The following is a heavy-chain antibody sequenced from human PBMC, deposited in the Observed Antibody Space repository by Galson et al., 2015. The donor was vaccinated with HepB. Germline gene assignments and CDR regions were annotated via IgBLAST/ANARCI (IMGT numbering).Heavy chain of an antibody. CDR3: ARAFCSGGSCNSDLDY. Sequence: QSGAEVKKPGASVKVSCKASGYNFTNFGINWVRQAPGQGLEWMGWISGDNGNTNYAQRFQDRVTMTTDTSTTTAYMDLRTLTSDDTALYYCARAFCSGGSCNSDLDYWGQGTLVTVSS. D-gene: IGHD2-15*01. J-gene: IGHJ4*02. CDR1: GYNFTNFG. V-gene: IGHV1-18*01. CDR2: ISGDNGNT.